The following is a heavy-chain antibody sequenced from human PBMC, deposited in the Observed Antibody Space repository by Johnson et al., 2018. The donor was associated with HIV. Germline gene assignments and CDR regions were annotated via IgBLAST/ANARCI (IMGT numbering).Heavy chain of an antibody. V-gene: IGHV3-30*03. CDR3: ARDRSDMIPTQGPEDAFDI. CDR1: GFTFSSYG. D-gene: IGHD3-22*01. CDR2: ISYDGNNK. Sequence: QVQLVESGGGVVQPGRSLRLSCAASGFTFSSYGMHWVRQAPGKGLEWVAVISYDGNNKYYADSVKGRFTISRDNSKNTLYLQMNSLRAEDRDVYYCARDRSDMIPTQGPEDAFDIWGQGTLVTVSS. J-gene: IGHJ3*02.